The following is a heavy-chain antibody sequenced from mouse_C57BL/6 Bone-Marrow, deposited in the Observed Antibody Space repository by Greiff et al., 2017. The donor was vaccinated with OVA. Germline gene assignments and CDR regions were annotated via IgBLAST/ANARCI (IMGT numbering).Heavy chain of an antibody. D-gene: IGHD1-1*01. CDR1: GFTFSSYA. J-gene: IGHJ2*01. CDR3: ARSITTAVDY. Sequence: EVHLVESGGGLVKPGGSLKLSCAASGFTFSSYAMSWVRQTPEKRLEWVATISDGGSYTYYPDNVKGRFTISRDNAKNNLYLQMSHLKSKDTAMYYCARSITTAVDYWGQGTTLTVSS. V-gene: IGHV5-4*01. CDR2: ISDGGSYT.